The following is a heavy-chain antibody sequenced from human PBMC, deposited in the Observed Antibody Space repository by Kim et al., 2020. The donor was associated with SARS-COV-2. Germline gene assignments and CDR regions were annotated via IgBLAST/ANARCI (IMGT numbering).Heavy chain of an antibody. CDR3: TTDLSITMVRGEEDY. CDR1: GFTFSNAW. D-gene: IGHD3-10*01. V-gene: IGHV3-15*01. J-gene: IGHJ4*02. CDR2: IKSKTDGGTT. Sequence: GGSLRLSCAASGFTFSNAWMSWVRQAPGKGLEWVGRIKSKTDGGTTDYAAPVKGRFTISRDDSKNTLYLQMNSLKTEDTAVYYCTTDLSITMVRGEEDYWGQGTLVTVSS.